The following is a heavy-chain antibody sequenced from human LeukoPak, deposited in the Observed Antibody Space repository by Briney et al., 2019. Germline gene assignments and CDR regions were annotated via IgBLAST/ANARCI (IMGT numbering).Heavy chain of an antibody. D-gene: IGHD6-13*01. Sequence: PGGSLRLSCAASGFTFSHSAMSWVHQAPGKGVEWVANINEDGSENHYVDSVKGGFTISRDNAKNSLYLQMNSLRAEDTAIYYCARHRCPSSWGPGTVVTVSS. J-gene: IGHJ3*01. V-gene: IGHV3-7*03. CDR2: INEDGSEN. CDR1: GFTFSHSA. CDR3: ARHRCPSS.